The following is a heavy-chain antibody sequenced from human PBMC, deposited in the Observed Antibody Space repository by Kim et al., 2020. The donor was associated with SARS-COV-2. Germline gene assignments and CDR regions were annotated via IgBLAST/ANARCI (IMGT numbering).Heavy chain of an antibody. CDR3: VKDDRSGSYYKDMYYFDY. D-gene: IGHD3-10*01. V-gene: IGHV3-64D*06. CDR2: ISSNGGST. Sequence: GGSLRLSCSASGFTFSSYAMHWVRQAPGKGLEYVSAISSNGGSTYYADSVKGRFTISRDNSKNTLYLQMSSLRAEDTAVYYCVKDDRSGSYYKDMYYFDYWGQGTLVTVSS. J-gene: IGHJ4*02. CDR1: GFTFSSYA.